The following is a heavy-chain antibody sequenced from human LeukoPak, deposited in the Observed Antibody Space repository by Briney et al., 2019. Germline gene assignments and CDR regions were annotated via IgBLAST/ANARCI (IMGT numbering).Heavy chain of an antibody. Sequence: ASVKVSCKASGYTFTGYHMHWVRQAPGQGLEWMGWINTNTGNPTYAQGFTGRFVFSLDTSVSTAYLQISSLKAEDTAVYYCAREGVWDSSGYYSPTTYNSPDYWGQGTLVTVSS. CDR3: AREGVWDSSGYYSPTTYNSPDY. D-gene: IGHD3-22*01. J-gene: IGHJ4*02. CDR1: GYTFTGYH. V-gene: IGHV7-4-1*02. CDR2: INTNTGNP.